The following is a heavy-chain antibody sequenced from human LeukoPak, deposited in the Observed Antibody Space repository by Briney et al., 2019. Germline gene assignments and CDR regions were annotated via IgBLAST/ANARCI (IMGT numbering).Heavy chain of an antibody. CDR2: ISAYNGNT. Sequence: VASVKVSCKASGYTFTSYGISWVRQAPGQGLEWMGWISAYNGNTNYAQKLQGRVTMTTDTSTSTAYMELRSLRSDDTAVCYCARDRTYYYDRTLRYWGQGTLVTVSS. D-gene: IGHD3-22*01. J-gene: IGHJ4*02. V-gene: IGHV1-18*01. CDR3: ARDRTYYYDRTLRY. CDR1: GYTFTSYG.